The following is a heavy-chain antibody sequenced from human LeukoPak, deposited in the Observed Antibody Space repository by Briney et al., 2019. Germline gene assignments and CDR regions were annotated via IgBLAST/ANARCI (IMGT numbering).Heavy chain of an antibody. Sequence: PEASVKVSCKASVYTLTDYYIRWVRQAPGQGLECMGWINPNTGDTKCAQSFQGRVTMTRETSITTAYMELRGLIPDDTAAYYCAKSVVDKTLTCSACAEYFHHWGQGTLLVVSS. CDR1: VYTLTDYY. D-gene: IGHD3-9*01. CDR2: INPNTGDT. V-gene: IGHV1-2*02. CDR3: AKSVVDKTLTCSACAEYFHH. J-gene: IGHJ1*01.